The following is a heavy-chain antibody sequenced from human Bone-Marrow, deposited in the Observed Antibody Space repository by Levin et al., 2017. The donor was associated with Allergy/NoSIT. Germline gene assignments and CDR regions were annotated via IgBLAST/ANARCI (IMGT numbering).Heavy chain of an antibody. CDR2: IWFDGTRK. D-gene: IGHD5-24*01. V-gene: IGHV3-33*01. CDR1: GFTFSHYA. Sequence: PGGSLRLSCEASGFTFSHYAIHWVRQAPGKGLEWVAVIWFDGTRKYYGDPVHGRFSISRDNVNNTVYLQMDGLRAEDSAIYYCVREEMYAFDIWGQGTMVTVSS. CDR3: VREEMYAFDI. J-gene: IGHJ3*02.